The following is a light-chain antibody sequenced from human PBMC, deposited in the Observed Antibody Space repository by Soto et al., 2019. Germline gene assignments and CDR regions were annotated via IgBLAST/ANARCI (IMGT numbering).Light chain of an antibody. J-gene: IGLJ1*01. CDR2: DVT. CDR3: SSYTSSSTPYV. V-gene: IGLV2-14*01. CDR1: SSDVGGYNY. Sequence: QSVLTQPASVSGSPGQSITISCTGTSSDVGGYNYVSWFQQHPGKVPKLMIYDVTNRPSGVSNRFSGSKSGNTASLTISGLQARDEADYYCSSYTSSSTPYVFGTGTKVTVL.